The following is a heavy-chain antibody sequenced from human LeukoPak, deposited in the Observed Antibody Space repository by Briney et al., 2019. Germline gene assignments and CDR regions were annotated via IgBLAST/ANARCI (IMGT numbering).Heavy chain of an antibody. CDR3: ARDLYYGDKIGY. Sequence: GSLRLSCAASGFTFGNYAMTWIRQAPGKGLEWVSVISNSGYDTHYADSVKGRFTISRDNSNNTLYLQMSSLRVDDTAVYYCARDLYYGDKIGYWGQGTLVTVSS. CDR1: GFTFGNYA. CDR2: ISNSGYDT. D-gene: IGHD4-23*01. V-gene: IGHV3-23*01. J-gene: IGHJ4*02.